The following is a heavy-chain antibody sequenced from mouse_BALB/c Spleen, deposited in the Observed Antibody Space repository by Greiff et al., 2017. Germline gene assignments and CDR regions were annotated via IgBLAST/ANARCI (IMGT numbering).Heavy chain of an antibody. CDR1: GFTFSSYG. CDR3: ARDKDYGMDY. CDR2: INSNGGST. V-gene: IGHV5-6-3*01. J-gene: IGHJ4*01. Sequence: EVHLVESGGGLVQPGGSLKLSCAASGFTFSSYGMSWVRQTPDKRLELVATINSNGGSTYYPDSVKGRFTISRDNAKNTLYLQMSSLKSEDTAMYYCARDKDYGMDYWGQGTSVTVSS.